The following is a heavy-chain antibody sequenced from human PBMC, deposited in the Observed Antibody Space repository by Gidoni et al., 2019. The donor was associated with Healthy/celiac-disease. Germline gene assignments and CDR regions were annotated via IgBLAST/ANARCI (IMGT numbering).Heavy chain of an antibody. Sequence: QVQLVQSGAEVKKPGASVKVSCKASGYTFTSYDINWVRQATGQGLEWMGWMNPNSGNTGYAQKFQGRVTMTRNTSISTAYMELSSLRSDDTAVYYCARGSGYDLADYYYYMDVWGKGTTVTVSS. CDR2: MNPNSGNT. V-gene: IGHV1-8*01. J-gene: IGHJ6*03. D-gene: IGHD5-12*01. CDR1: GYTFTSYD. CDR3: ARGSGYDLADYYYYMDV.